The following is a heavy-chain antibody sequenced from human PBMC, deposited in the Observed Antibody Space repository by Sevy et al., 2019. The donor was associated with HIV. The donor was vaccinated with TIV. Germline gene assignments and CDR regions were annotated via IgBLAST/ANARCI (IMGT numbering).Heavy chain of an antibody. CDR3: ARAQYYYDSSGLVDP. J-gene: IGHJ5*02. CDR2: ISAYNGNT. V-gene: IGHV1-18*04. CDR1: GYTFTSYG. Sequence: ASVKVSCKASGYTFTSYGISWVRQAPGQGLEWMGWISAYNGNTNDAQKLQGRVTMTTDTSTSTAYMELRSLRSDDTAVYYCARAQYYYDSSGLVDPWGQGTLVTVSS. D-gene: IGHD3-22*01.